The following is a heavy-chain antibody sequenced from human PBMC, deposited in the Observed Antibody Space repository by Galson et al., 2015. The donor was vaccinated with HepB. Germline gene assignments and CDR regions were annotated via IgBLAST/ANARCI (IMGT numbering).Heavy chain of an antibody. CDR2: IYPGDSDT. CDR1: GYTYSNYY. J-gene: IGHJ4*02. V-gene: IGHV5-51*01. Sequence: QSGAEVKKPGESLKISCKGSGYTYSNYYIAWVRQVPGKGLEWMGVIYPGDSDTRYSPSFQGQVTMSADKSITSAYLQWSSLKASDTAMYYCARDPHYDSSGYFNYWGQGTLVTVSS. D-gene: IGHD3-22*01. CDR3: ARDPHYDSSGYFNY.